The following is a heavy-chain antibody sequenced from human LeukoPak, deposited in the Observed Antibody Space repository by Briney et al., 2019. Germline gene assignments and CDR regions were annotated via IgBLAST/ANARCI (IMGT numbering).Heavy chain of an antibody. CDR3: AELGITMIGGV. V-gene: IGHV3-48*03. D-gene: IGHD3-10*02. CDR2: ISSSGSTI. CDR1: GFPFSSYE. Sequence: GGSLRLPCAASGFPFSSYEMNWVRQAPGKGLAWVSYISSSGSTIYYADSVKGRFTISRDNAKNSLYLKMNSLRAEDTAVYYCAELGITMIGGVWGKRTTVTISS. J-gene: IGHJ6*04.